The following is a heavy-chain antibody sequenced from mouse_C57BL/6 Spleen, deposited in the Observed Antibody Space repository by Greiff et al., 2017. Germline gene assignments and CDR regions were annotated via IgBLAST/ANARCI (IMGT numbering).Heavy chain of an antibody. CDR1: GYTFTSYW. CDR2: IDPSDSYT. V-gene: IGHV1-69*01. J-gene: IGHJ2*01. Sequence: QVQLQQPGAELVMPGASVKLSCKASGYTFTSYWMHWVKQRPGQGLEWIGEIDPSDSYTNYNQKFKGKSTLTVDKSSSTAYMQLSSLTSEDSAVYYCAGGYYGSSLDDWGQGTTLTVSS. D-gene: IGHD1-1*01. CDR3: AGGYYGSSLDD.